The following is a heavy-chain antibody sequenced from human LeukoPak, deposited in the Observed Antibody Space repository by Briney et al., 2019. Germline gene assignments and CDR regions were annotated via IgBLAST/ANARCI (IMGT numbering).Heavy chain of an antibody. CDR2: INPNSGGP. V-gene: IGHV1-2*02. Sequence: ASVNVSCKASGYTFTPHFLHWVRQAPGQGLGWMGWINPNSGGPIYAQKFHGRVTMTTDTSITTAYMELTGLKSDDTAVYYCARDMGYTYGYRLYHYGMDLWGQGTTVTVSS. D-gene: IGHD5-18*01. CDR3: ARDMGYTYGYRLYHYGMDL. J-gene: IGHJ6*02. CDR1: GYTFTPHF.